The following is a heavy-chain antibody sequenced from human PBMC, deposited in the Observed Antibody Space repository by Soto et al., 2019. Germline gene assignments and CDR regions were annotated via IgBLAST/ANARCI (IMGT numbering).Heavy chain of an antibody. Sequence: EVQLVESGGDLVQPGGSLRLSCVASGFSLSDHYMDWLRQAPGKGLEWVGRIRNRPKSYTTDYAESVKGRFTISRDDSKNSLFLQMNSLTTEDTAIYYCADFTWSGYYLPWGQGTLVTVSS. CDR2: IRNRPKSYTT. V-gene: IGHV3-72*01. J-gene: IGHJ4*02. CDR3: ADFTWSGYYLP. D-gene: IGHD3-3*01. CDR1: GFSLSDHY.